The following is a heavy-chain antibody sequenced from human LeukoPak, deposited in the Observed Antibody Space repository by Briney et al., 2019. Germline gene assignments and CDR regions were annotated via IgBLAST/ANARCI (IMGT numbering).Heavy chain of an antibody. J-gene: IGHJ6*03. V-gene: IGHV3-23*01. Sequence: PGGSLRLSCAASGFTFSSYAMSWVRQAPGKGLEWVLAISGSGGSTYHADSVKGRFTISRDNSKNTLYLQMNSLRAEDTAVYYCATAYSSLGYYMDVWGKGTTVTVSS. CDR2: ISGSGGST. D-gene: IGHD6-6*01. CDR3: ATAYSSLGYYMDV. CDR1: GFTFSSYA.